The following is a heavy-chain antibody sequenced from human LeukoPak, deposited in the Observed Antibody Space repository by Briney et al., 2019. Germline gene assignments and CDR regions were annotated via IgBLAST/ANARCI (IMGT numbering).Heavy chain of an antibody. D-gene: IGHD3-22*01. CDR1: GGSISSGGYY. V-gene: IGHV4-30-2*01. Sequence: SETLSLTCTVSGGSISSGGYYWSWIRQPPGKGLEWIGYIYHSGSTYYNPSLKSRVTISVDMSKNQFSLKLSSVTAADTAVYYCTRDLGLYYDSSGYHYYMDVWGKGTTVTVSS. CDR2: IYHSGST. J-gene: IGHJ6*03. CDR3: TRDLGLYYDSSGYHYYMDV.